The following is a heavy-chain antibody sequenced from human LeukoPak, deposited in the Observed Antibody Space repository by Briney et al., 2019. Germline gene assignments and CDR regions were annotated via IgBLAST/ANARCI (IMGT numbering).Heavy chain of an antibody. J-gene: IGHJ4*02. CDR2: INPNSGGT. V-gene: IGHV1-2*02. Sequence: ASVKVSCKASGYTFTGYYMHWVRQAPGQGLEWMGWINPNSGGTNYAQKFQGRVTMTRDTSKNQFSLKLSSVTAADTAVYYCAGKAGYSYAYWGQGTLVTVSS. CDR3: AGKAGYSYAY. CDR1: GYTFTGYY. D-gene: IGHD5-18*01.